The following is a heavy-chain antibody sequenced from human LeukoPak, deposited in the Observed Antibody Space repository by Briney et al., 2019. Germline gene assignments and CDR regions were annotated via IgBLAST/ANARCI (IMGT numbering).Heavy chain of an antibody. CDR2: ISSSSSTM. V-gene: IGHV3-48*01. D-gene: IGHD6-13*01. CDR3: ARRPSSSWYGSFDY. CDR1: GFTFSSYS. J-gene: IGHJ4*02. Sequence: PGGSLRLSCAASGFTFSSYSMNWVRQAPGKGLEWVSYISSSSSTMFYADSVKGRFTISRDNARNSLYLQMNSLRVEDTAVYFCARRPSSSWYGSFDYWGQGTLVTVSS.